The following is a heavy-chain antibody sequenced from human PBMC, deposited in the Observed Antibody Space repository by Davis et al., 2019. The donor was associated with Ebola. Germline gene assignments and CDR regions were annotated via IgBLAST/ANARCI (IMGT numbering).Heavy chain of an antibody. CDR2: INPNSGGT. J-gene: IGHJ4*02. D-gene: IGHD2-15*01. CDR3: ARGFCSGGSCYSLDY. V-gene: IGHV1-2*06. CDR1: GYTFTGYY. Sequence: AASVKVSCKASGYTFTGYYMHWVRQAPGQGLEWMGRINPNSGGTNYAQKFQGRVTMTRDTSISTAYMELRSLRSDDTAVYYCARGFCSGGSCYSLDYWGQGTLVTVSS.